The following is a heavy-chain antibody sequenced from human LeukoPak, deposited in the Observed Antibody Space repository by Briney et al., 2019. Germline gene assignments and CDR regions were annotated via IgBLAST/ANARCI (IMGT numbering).Heavy chain of an antibody. CDR2: INSDGSST. Sequence: GGSLRLSCAASGFTFSSYWMHWVRQAPGKGLVWVSRINSDGSSTSYADSAKGRFTISRDNAKNTLYLQMNSLRAEDTAVYYCAREKYQLPPTHWFDPWGQGTLVTVSS. J-gene: IGHJ5*02. CDR3: AREKYQLPPTHWFDP. D-gene: IGHD2-2*01. V-gene: IGHV3-74*01. CDR1: GFTFSSYW.